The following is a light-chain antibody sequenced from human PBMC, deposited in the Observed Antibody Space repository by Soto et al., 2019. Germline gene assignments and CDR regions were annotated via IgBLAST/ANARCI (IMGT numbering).Light chain of an antibody. CDR3: QQSSNSPMYT. CDR1: QSIAYY. J-gene: IGKJ2*01. V-gene: IGKV1-39*01. Sequence: DIQMTQSPSSLSASVGDRVTITCRASQSIAYYLNWFQQKPGKAPKLLIYAASSLQSGVPSRFSGSGSGTDFTLTISSLQPEDSATYYCQQSSNSPMYTFGQGTKLYVK. CDR2: AAS.